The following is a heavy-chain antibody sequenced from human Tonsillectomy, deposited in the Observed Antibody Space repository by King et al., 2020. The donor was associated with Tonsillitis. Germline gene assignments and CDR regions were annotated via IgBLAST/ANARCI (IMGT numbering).Heavy chain of an antibody. CDR1: GGSINNYY. D-gene: IGHD1-26*01. CDR2: IYYSGST. Sequence: VQLQESGPGLVKPSETLSLTCTVSGGSINNYYWSWIRQPPGKGLEWIGYIYYSGSTNSNPSLKSRVTISVDTSKNQFSLKLGSVTAADTAVYYCARRRAIVGASPRDAFDIWGQGTMVTVSS. CDR3: ARRRAIVGASPRDAFDI. J-gene: IGHJ3*02. V-gene: IGHV4-59*08.